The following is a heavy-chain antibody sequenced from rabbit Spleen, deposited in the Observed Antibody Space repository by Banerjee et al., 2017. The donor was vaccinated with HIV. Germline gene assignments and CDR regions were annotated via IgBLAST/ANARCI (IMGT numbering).Heavy chain of an antibody. J-gene: IGHJ4*01. CDR3: ARDDAGNGYNFKL. V-gene: IGHV1S40*01. CDR1: GFSFSNSYY. D-gene: IGHD8-1*01. Sequence: QSLEESGGDLVKPEGSLTLTCTASGFSFSNSYYMCWVRQAPGKGLEWIACIYTGSSGSTYYASWAKGRFTISKTSSTTVTLQMTSLTAADTATYFCARDDAGNGYNFKLWGPGTLVTVS. CDR2: IYTGSSGST.